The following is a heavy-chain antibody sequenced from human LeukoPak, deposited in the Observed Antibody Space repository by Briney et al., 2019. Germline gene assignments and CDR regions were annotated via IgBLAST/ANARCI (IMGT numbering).Heavy chain of an antibody. CDR3: AKKVGLVSAPLYYFDV. Sequence: GGSLRLSCAASGFTFSSYAMSWVRQAPGKGLEWVSAISGPGGSWDYADSVKGRFTISRDNSKNTLFLQMDSLRAEDTAIYYCAKKVGLVSAPLYYFDVWGQGTLVTVSS. D-gene: IGHD5/OR15-5a*01. CDR1: GFTFSSYA. V-gene: IGHV3-23*01. J-gene: IGHJ4*02. CDR2: ISGPGGSW.